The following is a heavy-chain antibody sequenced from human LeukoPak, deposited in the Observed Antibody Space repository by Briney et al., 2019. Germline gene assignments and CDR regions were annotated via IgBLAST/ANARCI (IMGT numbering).Heavy chain of an antibody. CDR1: GVSFNDYY. D-gene: IGHD1-26*01. V-gene: IGHV4-34*01. Sequence: SETLSLTCAVSGVSFNDYYWSWARQTPGKGLEWIGEINHSGYTNDSPSLKSRVTLSIDTSRKQFSLNLRSVTAADTAVYYCARGSGSYLHYFFDLWGRGTLVTVSS. CDR2: INHSGYT. J-gene: IGHJ2*01. CDR3: ARGSGSYLHYFFDL.